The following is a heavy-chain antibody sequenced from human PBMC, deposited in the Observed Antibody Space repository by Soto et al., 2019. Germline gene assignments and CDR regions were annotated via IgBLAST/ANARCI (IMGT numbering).Heavy chain of an antibody. J-gene: IGHJ4*02. CDR2: IYYSGST. CDR1: GGSISSGGYY. D-gene: IGHD3-10*01. V-gene: IGHV4-31*03. Sequence: QVQLQESGPGLVKPSQTLSLTCTVSGGSISSGGYYWSWIRQHPGKGLEWIGYIYYSGSTYYNPSLKSRVTIAVDTSKNQFSLKLSSVTAADTAVYYCARVLWFGELGYFDYWGQGTLVTVSS. CDR3: ARVLWFGELGYFDY.